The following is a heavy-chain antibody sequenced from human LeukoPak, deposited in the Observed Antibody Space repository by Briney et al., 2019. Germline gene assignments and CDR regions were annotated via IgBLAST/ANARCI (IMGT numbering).Heavy chain of an antibody. D-gene: IGHD2-2*01. Sequence: PSETLSLTCTVSGGSISSGSYYWSWIRQPAGKGLEWIGRIYTSGSTNYNPSLKSRVTISVDTSKNQFSLKLSSVTAADTAVYYCAKALGYCSSTSCRGYYMDVWGKGTTVTVSS. J-gene: IGHJ6*03. CDR3: AKALGYCSSTSCRGYYMDV. V-gene: IGHV4-61*02. CDR2: IYTSGST. CDR1: GGSISSGSYY.